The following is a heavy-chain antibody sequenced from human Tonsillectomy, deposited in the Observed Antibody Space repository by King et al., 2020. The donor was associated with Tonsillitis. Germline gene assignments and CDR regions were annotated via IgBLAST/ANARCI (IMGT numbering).Heavy chain of an antibody. Sequence: VQLVESGGGLVQPGRSLRLSCAASGFTFDNYSMHWVRQAPGKGLEWVSWISLNRGTIGYADSVKGRFTISRDNAKNSLYLQMKSLRAEETALYYCARDITISFYGMDVWGQGTTVTVS. D-gene: IGHD3-3*01. CDR1: GFTFDNYS. J-gene: IGHJ6*02. CDR3: ARDITISFYGMDV. CDR2: ISLNRGTI. V-gene: IGHV3-9*01.